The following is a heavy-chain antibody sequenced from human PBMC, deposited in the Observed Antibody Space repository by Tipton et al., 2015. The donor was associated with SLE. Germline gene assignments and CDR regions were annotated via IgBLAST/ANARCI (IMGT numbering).Heavy chain of an antibody. V-gene: IGHV4-59*12. Sequence: TLSLTCTVSGGSISSYYWSWIRQPPGKGLEWIGYIYYTGSTNYNPSLKSRVTISVDTSKNQFSLKLSSVTAADTAVYHCARAPGVVTTYFDYWGQGTLVTVSS. CDR2: IYYTGST. CDR1: GGSISSYY. J-gene: IGHJ4*02. CDR3: ARAPGVVTTYFDY. D-gene: IGHD3-3*01.